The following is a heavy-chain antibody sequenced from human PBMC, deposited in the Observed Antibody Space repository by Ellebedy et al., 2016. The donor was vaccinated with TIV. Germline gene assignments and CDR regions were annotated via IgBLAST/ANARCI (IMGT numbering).Heavy chain of an antibody. CDR1: GFTFSSYS. CDR3: ARDAGGVYGSGSYPDY. CDR2: ISSSSSYT. Sequence: GESLKISXAASGFTFSSYSMNWVRQAPGKGLEWVSYISSSSSYTNYADSVKGRFTISRDNAKNSLYLQMNSLRAEDTAVYYCARDAGGVYGSGSYPDYWGQGTLVTVSS. D-gene: IGHD3-10*01. J-gene: IGHJ4*02. V-gene: IGHV3-21*05.